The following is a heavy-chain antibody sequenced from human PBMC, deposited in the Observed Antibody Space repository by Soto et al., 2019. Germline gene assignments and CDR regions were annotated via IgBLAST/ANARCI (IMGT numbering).Heavy chain of an antibody. CDR3: ACGYSYGGDAFDI. J-gene: IGHJ3*02. CDR2: INHSGST. V-gene: IGHV4-34*01. D-gene: IGHD5-18*01. CDR1: GGSFSGYY. Sequence: QVQLQQWCAGLLKPSETLSLTCAVYGGSFSGYYWSRIRQPPGNGLEWIGEINHSGSTNYNPSLKSRVTISVDTSKNQFSLKLSSVTAADTAVYYCACGYSYGGDAFDICGQGTMVTVSS.